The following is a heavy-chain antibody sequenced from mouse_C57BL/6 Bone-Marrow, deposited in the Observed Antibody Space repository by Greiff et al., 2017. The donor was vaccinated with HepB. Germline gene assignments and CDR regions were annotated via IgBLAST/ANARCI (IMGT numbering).Heavy chain of an antibody. CDR1: GYTFTSYW. CDR3: AREGGLRGYWYFDV. CDR2: IDPSDSYT. J-gene: IGHJ1*03. V-gene: IGHV1-59*01. Sequence: VQLQQPGAELVRPGTSVKLSCKASGYTFTSYWMHWVKQRPGQGLEWIGVIDPSDSYTNYNQKFKGKATLTVDTSSSTAYMQLSSLTSEDSAVYYCAREGGLRGYWYFDVWGTGTTVTVSS. D-gene: IGHD2-4*01.